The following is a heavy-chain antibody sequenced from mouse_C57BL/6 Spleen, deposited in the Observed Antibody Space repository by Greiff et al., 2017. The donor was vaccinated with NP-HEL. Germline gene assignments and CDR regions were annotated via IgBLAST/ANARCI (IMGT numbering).Heavy chain of an antibody. D-gene: IGHD4-1*01. V-gene: IGHV5-6*01. CDR3: AAGSGTLYYAMDY. Sequence: EVQGVESGGDLVKPGGSLKLSCAASGFTFSSYGMSWVRQTPDKRLEWVATISSGGSYTYYPDSVKGRFTISRDNAKNTLYLQMSRLKSEDTAMYYCAAGSGTLYYAMDYWGQGTSVTVSS. CDR1: GFTFSSYG. J-gene: IGHJ4*01. CDR2: ISSGGSYT.